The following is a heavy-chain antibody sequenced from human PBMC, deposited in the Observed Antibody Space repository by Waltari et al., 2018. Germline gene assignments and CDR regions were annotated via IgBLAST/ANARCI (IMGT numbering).Heavy chain of an antibody. V-gene: IGHV1-18*04. CDR3: ARVGDDFWSGYFDY. CDR2: ISAYNGYT. CDR1: GYTFTSYG. Sequence: QVQLVQSGAEVKKPGASVKVSCKASGYTFTSYGINWVRQAPGQGLEWMGWISAYNGYTNDAQQVQGRVTMTTDTSTSTAYMELRSLRSEDTAVYYCARVGDDFWSGYFDYWGQGTLVTVSS. D-gene: IGHD3-3*01. J-gene: IGHJ4*02.